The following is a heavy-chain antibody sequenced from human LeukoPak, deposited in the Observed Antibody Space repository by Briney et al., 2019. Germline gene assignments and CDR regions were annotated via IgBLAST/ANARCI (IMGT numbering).Heavy chain of an antibody. CDR1: GGSINNYY. Sequence: PSETLSLTCTVSGGSINNYYWTWIRQPPGKGLECIGYVYYTGSTYYNPSLKGRVTISVDTSKNQFSLKLSSVTAADTAVYYCARAFRARYFDLWGRGTLVTVSS. CDR2: VYYTGST. J-gene: IGHJ2*01. V-gene: IGHV4-59*08. CDR3: ARAFRARYFDL. D-gene: IGHD2/OR15-2a*01.